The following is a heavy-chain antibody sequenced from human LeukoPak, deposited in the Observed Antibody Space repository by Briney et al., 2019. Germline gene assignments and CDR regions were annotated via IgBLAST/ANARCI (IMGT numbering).Heavy chain of an antibody. Sequence: SETLSLTCTVSGGSISSYYWSWVRQPPGKELEWIGYISYSGTTKYNPSLKSRVTISVDTSKNQFSLKLSSVTAADTAVYYCARVTDSSGYYSDWYFDLWGRGTLVTVSS. CDR2: ISYSGTT. D-gene: IGHD3-22*01. J-gene: IGHJ2*01. CDR3: ARVTDSSGYYSDWYFDL. CDR1: GGSISSYY. V-gene: IGHV4-59*01.